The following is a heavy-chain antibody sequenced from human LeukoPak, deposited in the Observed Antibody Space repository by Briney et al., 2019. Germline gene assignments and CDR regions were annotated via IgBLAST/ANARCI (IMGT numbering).Heavy chain of an antibody. CDR3: AREKDYGDYD. V-gene: IGHV3-48*02. CDR1: GFTFSSYS. D-gene: IGHD4-17*01. J-gene: IGHJ4*02. CDR2: ITRSSDHT. Sequence: GGSLRLSCAASGFTFSSYSMNWVRRAPGKGLEWVSFITRSSDHTYYADSVKGRFTISRDNAKNSLYLQMNSLRDEDTAVYYCAREKDYGDYDWGQGTLVTVSS.